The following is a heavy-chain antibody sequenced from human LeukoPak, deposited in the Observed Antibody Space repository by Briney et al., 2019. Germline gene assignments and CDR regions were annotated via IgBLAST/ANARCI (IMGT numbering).Heavy chain of an antibody. CDR3: ARGFSEGSEGYYRPVDY. Sequence: QPGGSLRLSCAASGFTFSSYEMNWVRQAPGEGLEWVSYITRSGSNIKYADSVKGRFTISRDNAKKSLYLQMNSLRAEDTAVYYCARGFSEGSEGYYRPVDYWGQGTLVTVSS. D-gene: IGHD3-10*01. CDR1: GFTFSSYE. V-gene: IGHV3-48*03. J-gene: IGHJ4*02. CDR2: ITRSGSNI.